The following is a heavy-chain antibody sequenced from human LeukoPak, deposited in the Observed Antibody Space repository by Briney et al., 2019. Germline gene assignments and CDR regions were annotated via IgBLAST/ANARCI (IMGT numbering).Heavy chain of an antibody. CDR2: IIPIFGIA. V-gene: IGHV1-69*04. CDR1: GGTFSSYA. D-gene: IGHD5-18*01. J-gene: IGHJ4*02. Sequence: SVKVSCKASGGTFSSYAISWVRQAPGQGLEWMGRIIPIFGIANYAQKFQGRVTITADKSTSTAYVELSSLRSEDTAVYYCARVDTAMPEDYWGQGTLVTVSS. CDR3: ARVDTAMPEDY.